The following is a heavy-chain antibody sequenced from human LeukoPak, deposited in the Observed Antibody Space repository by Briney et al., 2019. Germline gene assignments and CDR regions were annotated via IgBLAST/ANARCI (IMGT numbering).Heavy chain of an antibody. Sequence: PSETLSLTCTVSGVSIFSSYWNWVRQPPGKGLEWIGYVHYSGSTYYNPSLKSRVTISVDRSKNQFSLKLSSVTAADTAVYYCARVRVRKFAAAGSDGPGAFDIWGQGTMVTVSS. V-gene: IGHV4-59*12. J-gene: IGHJ3*02. CDR1: GVSIFSSY. CDR2: VHYSGST. CDR3: ARVRVRKFAAAGSDGPGAFDI. D-gene: IGHD6-13*01.